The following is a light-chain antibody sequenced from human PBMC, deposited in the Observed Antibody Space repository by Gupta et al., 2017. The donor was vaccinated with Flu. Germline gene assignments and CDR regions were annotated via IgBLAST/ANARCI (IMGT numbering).Light chain of an antibody. CDR3: QHDNSFPIT. J-gene: IGKJ4*01. V-gene: IGKV1D-16*01. Sequence: DIQMTESPSSLSASVGDRVTITCRASQDIRNWLAWYQQKPEKAPKSLIYAASNLQSGVPSRFSGGGSGTDFTLTISSLQPEDFATYYCQHDNSFPITFGRGTKMDIK. CDR1: QDIRNW. CDR2: AAS.